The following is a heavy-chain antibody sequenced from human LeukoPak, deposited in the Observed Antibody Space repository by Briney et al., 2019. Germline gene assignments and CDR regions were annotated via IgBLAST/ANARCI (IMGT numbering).Heavy chain of an antibody. V-gene: IGHV3-9*03. CDR2: ISWNSGSI. CDR3: AKGDGYTLRGAFDY. CDR1: GFTFDDYA. D-gene: IGHD5-24*01. J-gene: IGHJ4*02. Sequence: GGSLRLSCAAPGFTFDDYAMHWVRQVPGKGLEWVSGISWNSGSIGYADSVKGRFAISRDNAENSLYLQMNSLRADDMALYYCAKGDGYTLRGAFDYWGQGTLVTVSS.